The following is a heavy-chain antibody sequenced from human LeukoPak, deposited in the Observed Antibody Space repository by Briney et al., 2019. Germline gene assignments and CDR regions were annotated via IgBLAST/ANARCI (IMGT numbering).Heavy chain of an antibody. CDR2: ISCFNGDT. CDR1: GYTFNRHG. J-gene: IGHJ4*02. CDR3: ARDPTNTSGRYAYFDY. V-gene: IGHV1-18*01. D-gene: IGHD6-19*01. Sequence: ASVKVSCKASGYTFNRHGIRWVRQAPGQGLEWMGWISCFNGDTHYAQKFQGRVTMTTDTSTTTAYMELRSLRSDDTALYYCARDPTNTSGRYAYFDYWGQGTLVTVSS.